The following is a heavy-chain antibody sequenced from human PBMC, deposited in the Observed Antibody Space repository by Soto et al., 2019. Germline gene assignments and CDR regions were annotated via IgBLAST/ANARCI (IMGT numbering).Heavy chain of an antibody. Sequence: SLRLSCAASGFIFSSFALHWVRQAPGKGLEWVAVIRYDGTEKYNGDSVKGRFTISRDNSKNTVYLEMTSLKAEDTVVYYCARDFTQVGPLDFWGQGTLVTVSS. D-gene: IGHD1-26*01. CDR3: ARDFTQVGPLDF. CDR1: GFIFSSFA. CDR2: IRYDGTEK. J-gene: IGHJ4*02. V-gene: IGHV3-33*01.